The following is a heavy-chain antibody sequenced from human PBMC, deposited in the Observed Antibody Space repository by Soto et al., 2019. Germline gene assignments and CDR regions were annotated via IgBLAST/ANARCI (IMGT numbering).Heavy chain of an antibody. CDR3: ASLLLESIAVAGTYYFDY. J-gene: IGHJ4*02. D-gene: IGHD6-19*01. Sequence: SVKVSCKASGYTFTSYGISWVRQAPGQWLEWMGGIIPIFGTANYAQKFQGRVTITADESTSTAYMELSSLRSEDTAVYYCASLLLESIAVAGTYYFDYWGQGTLVTVSS. V-gene: IGHV1-69*13. CDR2: IIPIFGTA. CDR1: GYTFTSYG.